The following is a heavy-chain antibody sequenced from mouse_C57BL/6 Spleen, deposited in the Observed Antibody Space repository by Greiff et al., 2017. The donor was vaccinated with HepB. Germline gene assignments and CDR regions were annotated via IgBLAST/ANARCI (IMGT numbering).Heavy chain of an antibody. CDR1: GFNIKNTY. D-gene: IGHD2-4*01. J-gene: IGHJ3*01. V-gene: IGHV14-3*01. Sequence: EVQLQQSVAELVRPGASVKLSCTASGFNIKNTYMHWVKQRPEQGLEWIGRIDPANGNTKDAPKFQGKATITADTSSNTAYLQLSSLTSEDTAIYYCARSGYDDDGGLRFAYWGQGTLVTVSA. CDR2: IDPANGNT. CDR3: ARSGYDDDGGLRFAY.